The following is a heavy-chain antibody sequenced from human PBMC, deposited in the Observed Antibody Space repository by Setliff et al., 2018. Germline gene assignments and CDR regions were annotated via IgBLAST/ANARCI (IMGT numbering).Heavy chain of an antibody. CDR1: GFTFSGSA. CDR3: SRAVDGRTWFDP. D-gene: IGHD6-19*01. Sequence: GGSLRLSCAASGFTFSGSAMHWVRQASGKGLEWVGRIRSKTSGFATAYSASVKGRFTISRDDSMNTAYLQMDSLRTEDTAVYYCSRAVDGRTWFDPWGQGALVTVS. CDR2: IRSKTSGFAT. V-gene: IGHV3-73*01. J-gene: IGHJ5*02.